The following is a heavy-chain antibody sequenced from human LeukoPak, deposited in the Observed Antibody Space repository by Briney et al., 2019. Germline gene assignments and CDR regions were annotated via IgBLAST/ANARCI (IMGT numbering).Heavy chain of an antibody. V-gene: IGHV7-4-1*02. CDR1: GYTFTSYA. J-gene: IGHJ4*02. D-gene: IGHD4-17*01. CDR3: ARDGARSDTTGPGDY. Sequence: ASVKVSCKASGYTFTSYAMHWVRQAPGQGLEWMGWINTNTGHPTYAQVFTGRFVFSLDTSVSTAYLQISSLKAEDTAVYYCARDGARSDTTGPGDYWGQGTLVTVSS. CDR2: INTNTGHP.